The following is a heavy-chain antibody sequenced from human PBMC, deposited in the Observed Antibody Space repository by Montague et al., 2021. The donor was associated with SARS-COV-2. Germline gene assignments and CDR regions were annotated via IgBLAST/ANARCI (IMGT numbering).Heavy chain of an antibody. V-gene: IGHV4-59*02. CDR1: GDSVSHDF. D-gene: IGHD1-26*01. J-gene: IGHJ4*02. CDR2: VYYSRSS. CDR3: VRDPAPSGSGTFYDY. Sequence: SETLSLTSTVSGDSVSHDFWTWIRQPGGKGLEWIGYVYYSRSSSXNPSRRCRVSIAVDTSKNQFSLRLSTVTAADTAIYYCVRDPAPSGSGTFYDYWGQGTLVAVSS.